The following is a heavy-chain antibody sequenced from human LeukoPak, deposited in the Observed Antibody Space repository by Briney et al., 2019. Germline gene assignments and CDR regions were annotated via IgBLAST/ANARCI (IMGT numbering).Heavy chain of an antibody. CDR3: AKDGLLWFGELLS. V-gene: IGHV3-23*01. D-gene: IGHD3-10*01. Sequence: GGSLRLSCAASGFTFSSYGMSWVRQAPGKGLEWVSAISGSGGSTYYADSVKGRFTISRDNSKNTLYLQMNSLRAEDTAVYYCAKDGLLWFGELLSWGQGTLVTVSS. J-gene: IGHJ4*02. CDR1: GFTFSSYG. CDR2: ISGSGGST.